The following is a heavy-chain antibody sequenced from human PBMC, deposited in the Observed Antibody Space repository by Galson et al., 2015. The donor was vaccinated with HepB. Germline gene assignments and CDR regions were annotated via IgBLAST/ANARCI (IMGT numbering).Heavy chain of an antibody. D-gene: IGHD2-2*01. CDR3: ARGYCSSTTCRTFDY. J-gene: IGHJ4*02. Sequence: ETLSLTCTVSGGSVNNYYWSWIRQPPGKGLEWLEYINYSGSTKYIPSLKSRVIISVDTSKNQFSLNLKSVTAADTAVYYCARGYCSSTTCRTFDYWGQGILVTVSS. CDR2: INYSGST. CDR1: GGSVNNYY. V-gene: IGHV4-59*02.